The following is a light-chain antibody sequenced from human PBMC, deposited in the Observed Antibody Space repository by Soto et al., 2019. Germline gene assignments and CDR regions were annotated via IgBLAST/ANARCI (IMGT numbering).Light chain of an antibody. CDR2: GAS. CDR1: RSISTY. V-gene: IGKV3-20*01. CDR3: QQYGSSPLT. J-gene: IGKJ1*01. Sequence: ETVLTQSPATLSLSPGERATLSCRASRSISTYLAWYQQKPGQAPRLLIYGASSRATGIPDRFSGSGSGTDFTLTISRLEPEDFAVYYCQQYGSSPLTFGQGTK.